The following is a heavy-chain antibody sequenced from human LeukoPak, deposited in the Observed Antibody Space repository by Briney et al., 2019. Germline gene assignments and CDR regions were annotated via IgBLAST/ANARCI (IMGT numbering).Heavy chain of an antibody. D-gene: IGHD5-18*01. V-gene: IGHV3-33*01. Sequence: GGSLRLSCAASGFTFSNYGMHWVRQAPGKGLEWVAVIWHDGSNKYYADSVKGRFTISRDNSKNTLYLQMNSLRAEDTAVYYCARTNPGYNFDYWGQGTLVTVSP. CDR1: GFTFSNYG. CDR3: ARTNPGYNFDY. CDR2: IWHDGSNK. J-gene: IGHJ4*02.